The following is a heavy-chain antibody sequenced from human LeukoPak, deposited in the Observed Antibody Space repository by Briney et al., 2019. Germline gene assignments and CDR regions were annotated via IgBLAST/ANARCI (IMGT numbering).Heavy chain of an antibody. D-gene: IGHD6-13*01. Sequence: ASVKVSCKASGYTFTSYAMHWVRQAPGQRLEWMGWINAGNGNTKYSQKFQGRVTITRDTSASTAYMELSSLRSEDTAVYYCARDEVAGSSYYYGMDVWGQGTTVTVSS. J-gene: IGHJ6*02. V-gene: IGHV1-3*01. CDR1: GYTFTSYA. CDR2: INAGNGNT. CDR3: ARDEVAGSSYYYGMDV.